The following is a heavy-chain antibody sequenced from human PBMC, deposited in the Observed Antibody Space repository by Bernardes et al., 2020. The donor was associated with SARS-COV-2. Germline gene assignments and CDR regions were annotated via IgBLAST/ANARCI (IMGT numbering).Heavy chain of an antibody. V-gene: IGHV3-21*01. CDR2: ISSSSSYI. J-gene: IGHJ5*02. CDR3: ARGLSQTCCLNWFDR. CDR1: GFTFSSYS. Sequence: GSLRLSCAASGFTFSSYSMNWVRQAPGKGLEWVSSISSSSSYIYYAGSVKGRFTVSRDNANNSLYLQMNSLRVEDTALYYCARGLSQTCCLNWFDRWGQGTLVTVSA.